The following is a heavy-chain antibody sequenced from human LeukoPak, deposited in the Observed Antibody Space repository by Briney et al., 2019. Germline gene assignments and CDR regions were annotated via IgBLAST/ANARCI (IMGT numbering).Heavy chain of an antibody. Sequence: GGSLRLSCAVSGFTFSSYWMHWVRQVPGQGPVWVSRINTDGTTTNYADSVKGRFTISRDNAKNTLYLQMNSLRAEDTAVYYCARNWRDACDVWGQGTIVTVSS. CDR1: GFTFSSYW. V-gene: IGHV3-74*01. CDR3: ARNWRDACDV. CDR2: INTDGTTT. J-gene: IGHJ3*01.